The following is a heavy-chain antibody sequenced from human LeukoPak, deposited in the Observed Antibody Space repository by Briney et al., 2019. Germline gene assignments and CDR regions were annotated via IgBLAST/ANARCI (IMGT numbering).Heavy chain of an antibody. CDR1: GFTFSSYA. Sequence: GASLRLSCAASGFTFSSYAMSWVRQAPGKGLEWVAVISYDGSNKYYADSVKGRFTISKDNSKNTLYLQMNSLRAEDTAVYYCAKDQVMRYSELSMDVWGKGTTVTVSS. J-gene: IGHJ6*04. D-gene: IGHD3-9*01. CDR2: ISYDGSNK. CDR3: AKDQVMRYSELSMDV. V-gene: IGHV3-30*18.